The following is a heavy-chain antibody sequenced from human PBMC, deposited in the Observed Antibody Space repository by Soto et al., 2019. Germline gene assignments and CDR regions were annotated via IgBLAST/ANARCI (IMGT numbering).Heavy chain of an antibody. D-gene: IGHD3-10*01. Sequence: QITLRESGPTLVKPTQTLTLTCTFSGFSLNTRGVGVGWIRQPPGKALEWLALISWDGEKRYSPSLKSRLTIIKDSSENQVVLTMTNMDVVDSAAHYCANRTGDLWTGHYYFDYSGQGTLVTVSS. V-gene: IGHV2-5*02. CDR3: ANRTGDLWTGHYYFDY. CDR1: GFSLNTRGVG. CDR2: ISWDGEK. J-gene: IGHJ4*02.